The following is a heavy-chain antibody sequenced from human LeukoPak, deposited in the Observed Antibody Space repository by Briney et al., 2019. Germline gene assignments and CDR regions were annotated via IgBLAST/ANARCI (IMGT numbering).Heavy chain of an antibody. CDR1: GRSISSSSYF. Sequence: NTSETLSLTCTVSGRSISSSSYFWGWLRQPRGKGLEWIGSVYYSGSTYYNPSLKSRVTISVDTSKNQFSLKLNSVTAADTAVYYCASYTMIEVVRCFDYWGQGTLVTVSS. J-gene: IGHJ4*02. V-gene: IGHV4-39*01. CDR2: VYYSGST. CDR3: ASYTMIEVVRCFDY. D-gene: IGHD3-22*01.